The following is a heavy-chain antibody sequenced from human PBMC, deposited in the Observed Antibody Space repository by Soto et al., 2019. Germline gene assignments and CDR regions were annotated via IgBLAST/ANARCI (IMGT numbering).Heavy chain of an antibody. V-gene: IGHV1-69*01. J-gene: IGHJ4*02. D-gene: IGHD1-26*01. CDR1: GGLFSSFA. CDR3: AMGGSPYVWFNEF. CDR2: IIPVFGTT. Sequence: QEWLVQSGAEVKKPGSSMKISCKASGGLFSSFAISWVRQAPGRGLEWMGGIIPVFGTTNYAQKFQDRVTITADESTNTAYMELSSLRYEDTAIYYCAMGGSPYVWFNEFWGQGALVTVTS.